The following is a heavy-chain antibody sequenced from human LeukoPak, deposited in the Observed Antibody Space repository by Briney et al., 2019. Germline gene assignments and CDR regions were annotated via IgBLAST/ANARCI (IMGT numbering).Heavy chain of an antibody. CDR1: GGSFSGYY. Sequence: SETLSLTCAVYGGSFSGYYWSWICQPPGKGLEWIGEINHSGSTNYNPSLKSRVTISVDTSKNQFSLKLSSVTAADTAVYYCARMAVTTDDYWGQGTLVTVSS. V-gene: IGHV4-34*01. CDR2: INHSGST. J-gene: IGHJ4*02. CDR3: ARMAVTTDDY. D-gene: IGHD4-17*01.